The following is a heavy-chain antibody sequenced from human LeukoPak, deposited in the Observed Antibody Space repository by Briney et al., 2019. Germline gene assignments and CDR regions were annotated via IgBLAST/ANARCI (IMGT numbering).Heavy chain of an antibody. V-gene: IGHV1-69*02. CDR3: ARGSPAYCGGDCFWDASDI. D-gene: IGHD2-21*01. J-gene: IGHJ3*02. Sequence: ASVKVSCKASGGIFSSYTISWVRQAPGQGLEWMGRIIPILGIANYAQKFQGRGTVTADKATSTAYMELSSLRSEDTAVYYCARGSPAYCGGDCFWDASDIWGQGTMVTVSS. CDR1: GGIFSSYT. CDR2: IIPILGIA.